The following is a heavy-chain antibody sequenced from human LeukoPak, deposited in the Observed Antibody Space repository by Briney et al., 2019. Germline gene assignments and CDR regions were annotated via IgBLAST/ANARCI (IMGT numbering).Heavy chain of an antibody. CDR3: ARVGNECRKIKFSAAGSCWFDP. J-gene: IGHJ5*02. Sequence: KSSQTLSLTCTVSGGSISSGGYYWSWIRQPPGKGLEWIGYIYYSGSTYYNPSLKSRVTISVDTSKNQFSLKLSSVTAADTAVYYCARVGNECRKIKFSAAGSCWFDPWGQGTLVTVSS. V-gene: IGHV4-30-2*01. CDR2: IYYSGST. CDR1: GGSISSGGYY. D-gene: IGHD6-13*01.